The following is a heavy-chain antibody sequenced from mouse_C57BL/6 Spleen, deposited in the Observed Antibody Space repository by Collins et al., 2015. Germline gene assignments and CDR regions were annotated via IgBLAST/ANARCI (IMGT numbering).Heavy chain of an antibody. CDR3: AGDTMITTVRFAY. CDR2: INTYTGEP. J-gene: IGHJ3*01. CDR1: GYTFTNYG. D-gene: IGHD2-4*01. V-gene: IGHV9-3-1*01. Sequence: QIQLVQSGPELKKPGETVKISCKASGYTFTNYGMNWVKQAPGKGLKWMGWINTYTGEPTYADDFKGRFAFSLETSASTAYLQINNLKNEDTATYFCAGDTMITTVRFAYWGQGTLVTVSA.